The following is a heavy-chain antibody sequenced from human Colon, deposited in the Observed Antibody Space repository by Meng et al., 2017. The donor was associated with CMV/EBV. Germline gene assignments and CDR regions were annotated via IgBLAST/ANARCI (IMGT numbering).Heavy chain of an antibody. V-gene: IGHV3-74*01. D-gene: IGHD5-24*01. CDR2: INRAGSST. CDR3: ARGRGGGYNQH. J-gene: IGHJ1*01. Sequence: LPCSPSGFTFGSSWLHWVPQAPGQGLVWVSRINRAGSSTSYADSVKGRFTIYRDNAKNTLYLQMNSLRAEDTAVYYCARGRGGGYNQHWGQGTLVTVSS. CDR1: GFTFGSSW.